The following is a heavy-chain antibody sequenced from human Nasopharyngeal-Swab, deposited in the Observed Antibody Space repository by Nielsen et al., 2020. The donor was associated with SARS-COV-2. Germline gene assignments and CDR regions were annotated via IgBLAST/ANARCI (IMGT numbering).Heavy chain of an antibody. CDR3: TKDHYDSSGHFYFDS. CDR2: ISWNSDPL. CDR1: GFTFDDYA. V-gene: IGHV3-9*01. Sequence: SLKISCAASGFTFDDYAMHWVRQAPGKGLEWVSGISWNSDPLGYADSVKGRFTISRDNAKNSLYLEMDSLRAEDTAMYYCTKDHYDSSGHFYFDSWGQGTLVTVSS. D-gene: IGHD3-22*01. J-gene: IGHJ4*02.